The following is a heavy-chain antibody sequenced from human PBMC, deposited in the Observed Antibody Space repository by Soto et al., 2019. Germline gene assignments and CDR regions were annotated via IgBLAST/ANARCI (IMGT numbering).Heavy chain of an antibody. J-gene: IGHJ4*02. CDR3: AKSYSSNWYDYFDY. CDR1: GFTFSSYA. Sequence: EVQLLESGGGLVQPGGSLRLSCAASGFTFSSYAMSWVRQAPGKGLEWVSAISGSGDSTYYADSVKGRFTISRDTSKNTLYLQMDRLRAEDTALYYCAKSYSSNWYDYFDYWGQGTLVTVSS. V-gene: IGHV3-23*01. CDR2: ISGSGDST. D-gene: IGHD6-13*01.